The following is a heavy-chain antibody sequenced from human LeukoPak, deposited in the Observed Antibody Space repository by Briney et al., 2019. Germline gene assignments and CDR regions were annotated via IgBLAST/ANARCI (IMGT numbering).Heavy chain of an antibody. CDR2: IYTSGST. J-gene: IGHJ5*02. CDR3: ARGFTMVRGPYGWFDP. Sequence: PSETLSLTCTVSGDSINNYYWSWIRQAAGKGLEWIGRIYTSGSTNYNPSLKSRVTVSVDTSKNQLSLKLSSVTVAGTAVYYCARGFTMVRGPYGWFDPWGQGAQVNVSS. CDR1: GDSINNYY. D-gene: IGHD3-10*01. V-gene: IGHV4-4*07.